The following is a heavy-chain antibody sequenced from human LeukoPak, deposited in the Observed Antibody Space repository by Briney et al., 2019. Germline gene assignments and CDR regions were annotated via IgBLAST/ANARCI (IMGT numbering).Heavy chain of an antibody. CDR3: ARDRPYTGGWRGFDY. J-gene: IGHJ4*02. V-gene: IGHV1-69*13. D-gene: IGHD6-19*01. CDR2: IIPMFGIA. Sequence: SVKVSCKASGGTFSRYAISWVRQAPGQGLEWMGEIIPMFGIANYAQKFQGRVTITADESTSTAYMELSSLRSEDTAVYYCARDRPYTGGWRGFDYWGQGTLVTVSS. CDR1: GGTFSRYA.